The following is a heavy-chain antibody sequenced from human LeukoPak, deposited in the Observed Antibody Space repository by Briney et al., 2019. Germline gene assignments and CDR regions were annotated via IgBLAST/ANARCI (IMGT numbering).Heavy chain of an antibody. CDR3: ALHSSSWSYDP. CDR1: GGSVSSGSYY. Sequence: TLSLTCTVSGGSVSSGSYYWSWIRQPPGKALEWLALIYWDDDKRYSPSLKSRLTITKDTSKNQVVLTMTNMDPVDTATYYCALHSSSWSYDPWGQGTLVTVSS. CDR2: IYWDDDK. V-gene: IGHV2-5*08. J-gene: IGHJ5*02. D-gene: IGHD6-13*01.